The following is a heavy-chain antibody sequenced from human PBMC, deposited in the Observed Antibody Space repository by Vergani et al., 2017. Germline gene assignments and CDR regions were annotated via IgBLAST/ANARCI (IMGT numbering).Heavy chain of an antibody. Sequence: QVQLVQSGAEVKKPGASVKVSCKASGYTFTGYYMHWVRQAPGQGLEWMGWINPNSGGTNYAQKFQGWVTMTRDTSISTAYMELSRLISDDTAVYYWARERMVRGRDTGPSYYYGMDGWGQGTTVTVSS. D-gene: IGHD3-10*01. CDR1: GYTFTGYY. J-gene: IGHJ6*02. CDR3: ARERMVRGRDTGPSYYYGMDG. V-gene: IGHV1-2*04. CDR2: INPNSGGT.